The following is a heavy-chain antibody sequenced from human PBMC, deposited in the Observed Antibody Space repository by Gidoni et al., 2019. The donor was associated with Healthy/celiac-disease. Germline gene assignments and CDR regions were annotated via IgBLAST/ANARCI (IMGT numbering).Heavy chain of an antibody. J-gene: IGHJ5*02. V-gene: IGHV1-3*01. CDR2: INAGNGNT. D-gene: IGHD6-13*01. Sequence: QVQLVQSGAEVKKPGASVKVSCKASGYTFTSYAMHWVRQAPGQRLEWMGWINAGNGNTKYSQKFQGRVTITRDTSASTAYMELSSLRSEDTAVYYCARGRAAAGTRVDTRNWFDPWGQGTLVTVSS. CDR1: GYTFTSYA. CDR3: ARGRAAAGTRVDTRNWFDP.